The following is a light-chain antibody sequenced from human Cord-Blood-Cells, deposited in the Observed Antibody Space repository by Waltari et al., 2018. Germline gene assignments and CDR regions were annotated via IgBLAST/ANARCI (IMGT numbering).Light chain of an antibody. CDR3: QQYNSWPT. J-gene: IGKJ1*01. CDR2: DAA. CDR1: QSISSW. V-gene: IGKV1-5*01. Sequence: DIQMTQSPSTLSPSVGDRVTITCRASQSISSWLAWYQQKPGKAPKLLIYDAASLESGVPSRFSGSGSGTEFTLTISSLQPDDFATYYCQQYNSWPTFGQGTKVEIK.